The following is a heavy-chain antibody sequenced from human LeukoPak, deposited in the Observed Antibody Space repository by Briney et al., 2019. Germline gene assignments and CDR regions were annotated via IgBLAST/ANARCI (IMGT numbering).Heavy chain of an antibody. CDR3: ARDSGGTGAVFPRLDYYFDL. V-gene: IGHV1-2*02. D-gene: IGHD3/OR15-3a*01. J-gene: IGHJ2*01. CDR1: GYTFTGYY. Sequence: GASVKVSCKASGYTFTGYYMHWVRQAPGQGLEWMGWINPTSGVTNYAHHFEGRVTMTRDTSITTVFMELSSLRSDDTALYYCARDSGGTGAVFPRLDYYFDLWGRGTLVTVSS. CDR2: INPTSGVT.